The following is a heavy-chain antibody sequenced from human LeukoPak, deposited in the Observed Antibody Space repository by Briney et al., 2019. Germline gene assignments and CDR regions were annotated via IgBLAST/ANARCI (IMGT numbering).Heavy chain of an antibody. Sequence: GGSLRLSCAASGFTFSSYVMGWVRQAPGKGLEWVSGISGSGGSTYYADSVKGRFTISRDNAKNTLHLQMNSLRAEDTAVFYCARGAFGAFDIWGQGTMVTVSS. CDR2: ISGSGGST. J-gene: IGHJ3*02. D-gene: IGHD1-26*01. CDR1: GFTFSSYV. CDR3: ARGAFGAFDI. V-gene: IGHV3-23*01.